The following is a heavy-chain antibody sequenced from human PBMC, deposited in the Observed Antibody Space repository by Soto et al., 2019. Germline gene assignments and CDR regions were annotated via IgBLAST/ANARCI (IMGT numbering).Heavy chain of an antibody. Sequence: EVQLLESGGGLVQPGGSLRLSCAASGFTFSSYAMSWVRQAPGKGLEWVSAISGSGGSTYYADSVKGRFTISRDNSENMLYLQMNSLRAGDTAVYYCGNPGATVAGRQAFDIWGQGTMVTVSS. CDR2: ISGSGGST. D-gene: IGHD6-19*01. CDR3: GNPGATVAGRQAFDI. V-gene: IGHV3-23*01. CDR1: GFTFSSYA. J-gene: IGHJ3*02.